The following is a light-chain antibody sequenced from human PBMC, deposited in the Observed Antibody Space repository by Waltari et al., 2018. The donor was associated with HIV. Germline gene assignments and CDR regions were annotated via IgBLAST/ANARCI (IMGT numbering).Light chain of an antibody. V-gene: IGKV3-11*01. CDR2: DAS. CDR1: QSVSSD. J-gene: IGKJ1*01. CDR3: QQHSNWPWT. Sequence: EIVLTQSPPTLSLSSGERATLSCRASQSVSSDLTWFQQKPGQAPRLLIYDASKRATGIPARFSGSGSGTDFTLTISSLEPEDFAVYYCQQHSNWPWTFGQGTKVEIK.